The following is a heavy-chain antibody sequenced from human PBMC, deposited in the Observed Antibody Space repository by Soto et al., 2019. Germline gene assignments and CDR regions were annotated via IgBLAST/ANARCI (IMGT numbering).Heavy chain of an antibody. CDR1: GFDFSGST. J-gene: IGHJ6*04. V-gene: IGHV3-73*01. D-gene: IGHD1-1*01. CDR2: IRSKDNSYAT. Sequence: GGSLRLSCAGSGFDFSGSTIHWVRQASGKGLEWVGRIRSKDNSYATAYAVSVKGRFFISRDDSKTTAYLQMNSLKIDDTAVYYCFRANDSSYHGMDVWGEGTTVTVSS. CDR3: FRANDSSYHGMDV.